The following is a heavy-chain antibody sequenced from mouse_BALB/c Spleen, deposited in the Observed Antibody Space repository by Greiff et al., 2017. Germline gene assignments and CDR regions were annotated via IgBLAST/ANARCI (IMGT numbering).Heavy chain of an antibody. V-gene: IGHV5-6-3*01. CDR1: GFTFSSYG. D-gene: IGHD3-2*01. J-gene: IGHJ4*01. Sequence: EVQRVESGGGLVQPGGSLKLSCAASGFTFSSYGMSWVRQTPDKRLELVATINSNGGSTYYPDSVKGRFTISRDNAKNTLYLQMSSLKSEDTAMYYCAREDSSGYLNYAMDYWGQGTSVTVSS. CDR3: AREDSSGYLNYAMDY. CDR2: INSNGGST.